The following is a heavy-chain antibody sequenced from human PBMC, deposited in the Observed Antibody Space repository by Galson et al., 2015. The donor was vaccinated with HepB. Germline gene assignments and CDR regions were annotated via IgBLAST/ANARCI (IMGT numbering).Heavy chain of an antibody. D-gene: IGHD4-11*01. CDR3: TKDPYSNYFNWFDP. J-gene: IGHJ5*02. V-gene: IGHV3-23*01. CDR2: TSGNGDAT. CDR1: GFTFNNHA. Sequence: SLRLPCAASGFTFNNHAMSWVRQAPGKGLEWVSGTSGNGDATYYADSVKGRFTISRDNSKNTLYLQMNSLRADDTAVYYCTKDPYSNYFNWFDPWGQGTLVTVSS.